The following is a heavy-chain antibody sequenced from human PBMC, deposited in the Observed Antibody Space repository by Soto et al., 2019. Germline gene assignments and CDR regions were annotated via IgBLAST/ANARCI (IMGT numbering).Heavy chain of an antibody. CDR1: GFTFGNFG. Sequence: QVQLVESGGGVVQPGRSLRLSCAASGFTFGNFGIHWVRQAPGEGLEWVADISSDGSRKFYADSVKGRFTISRDNSKNPLYLQMNSLRTEDTAVYFCARGCSGGTNCFYFDFWGQGILVTVSS. CDR3: ARGCSGGTNCFYFDF. CDR2: ISSDGSRK. J-gene: IGHJ4*02. V-gene: IGHV3-30*03. D-gene: IGHD6-13*01.